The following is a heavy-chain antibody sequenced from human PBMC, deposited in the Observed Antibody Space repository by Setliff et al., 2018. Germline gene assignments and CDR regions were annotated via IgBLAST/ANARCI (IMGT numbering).Heavy chain of an antibody. V-gene: IGHV4-39*01. J-gene: IGHJ3*02. D-gene: IGHD2-15*01. CDR2: INYSGIT. Sequence: SSETLSLTCSVSGDSISSSSYYWGWIRQPPGKGLEWIGSINYSGITYYSPSLKIRVIVSVDTSKNQFSLQLSAVTAADTAVYYCARLPGYCNGGNCYCYYTFDIWGQGTMVTVSS. CDR1: GDSISSSSYY. CDR3: ARLPGYCNGGNCYCYYTFDI.